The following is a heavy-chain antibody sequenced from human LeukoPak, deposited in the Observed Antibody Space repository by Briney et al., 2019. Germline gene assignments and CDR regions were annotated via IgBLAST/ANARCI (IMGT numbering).Heavy chain of an antibody. V-gene: IGHV3-23*01. D-gene: IGHD3-22*01. Sequence: GGSLRLSCAASGFTFSSYAMSWVRQAPGKGLEWVSAISGSGGSTYYADSVKGRFTISRDNSKNTLYLQMNSLRAEDTAVYYCANWDPKYPSGYYSLDYWGQGTLVTVSS. CDR1: GFTFSSYA. CDR2: ISGSGGST. J-gene: IGHJ4*02. CDR3: ANWDPKYPSGYYSLDY.